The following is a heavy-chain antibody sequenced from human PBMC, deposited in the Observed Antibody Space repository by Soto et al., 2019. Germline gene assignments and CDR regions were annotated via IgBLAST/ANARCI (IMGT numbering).Heavy chain of an antibody. CDR1: GFTVSSKY. J-gene: IGHJ6*02. CDR3: AKGILGYCSGGSCYQTVDYYYYGMDV. V-gene: IGHV3-66*01. D-gene: IGHD2-15*01. Sequence: GGSLRLSCAVSGFTVSSKYMSWVRQAPGKGLEWVSLINRGGSISYADSVKGRFTISRDNSENTLYLQMNTLRAEDTAVYYCAKGILGYCSGGSCYQTVDYYYYGMDVWGQGTTVTVSS. CDR2: INRGGSI.